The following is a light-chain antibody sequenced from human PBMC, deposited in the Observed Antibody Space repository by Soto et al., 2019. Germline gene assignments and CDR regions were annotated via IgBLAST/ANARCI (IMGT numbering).Light chain of an antibody. CDR3: QSYDSSLSEWV. CDR1: SSNIGAGSD. J-gene: IGLJ3*02. CDR2: GNT. Sequence: QSVLTQPPSVSGAPGQRVTISCTGSSSNIGAGSDVHWYQQLPGTAPKLLINGNTNRPSGVPDRFSGSKSATSASLAIAGLQAEDEADYYCQSYDSSLSEWVFGGGTNPTVL. V-gene: IGLV1-40*01.